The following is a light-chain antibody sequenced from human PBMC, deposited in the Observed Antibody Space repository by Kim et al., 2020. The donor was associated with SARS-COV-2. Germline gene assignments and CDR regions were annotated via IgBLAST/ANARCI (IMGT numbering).Light chain of an antibody. J-gene: IGLJ3*02. CDR1: SSDVGGYNY. Sequence: GQSITIACTGTSSDVGGYNYVSWYQHHPGKAPKLMISNVSERPSGVSNRFSGSKSGNTASLTISGLQAEDEADYYCSSYTTSRTLVFGGGTQLTVL. CDR2: NVS. V-gene: IGLV2-14*03. CDR3: SSYTTSRTLV.